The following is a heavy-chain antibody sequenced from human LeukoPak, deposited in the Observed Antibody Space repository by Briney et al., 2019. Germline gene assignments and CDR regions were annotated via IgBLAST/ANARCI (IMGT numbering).Heavy chain of an antibody. Sequence: PSETLSLTCAVYGGSFSGYYWSWLRQPPGKGLEWIGEINHSGSTNYNPSLKSRVTISVDTSKNQFSLKLSSVTAADTAVYYCARETGYRGYETQPYYFDYWGPGTLVTVSS. D-gene: IGHD5-12*01. V-gene: IGHV4-34*01. CDR3: ARETGYRGYETQPYYFDY. CDR2: INHSGST. J-gene: IGHJ4*02. CDR1: GGSFSGYY.